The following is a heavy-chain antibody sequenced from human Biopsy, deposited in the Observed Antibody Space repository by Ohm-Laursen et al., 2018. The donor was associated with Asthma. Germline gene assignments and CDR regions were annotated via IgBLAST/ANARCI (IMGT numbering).Heavy chain of an antibody. Sequence: SETLSLTCRLPSGSGGYMRSGNYYWGWIRQPPGKGLEWIGSIYYSGTTYYNPSLESRLTVSADTSKNHFSLNLTSVTAADTAVYYCVRGSSSWHHGPFHYYYGLDVWGQGTTATVSS. CDR1: GGYMRSGNYY. D-gene: IGHD6-13*01. CDR3: VRGSSSWHHGPFHYYYGLDV. V-gene: IGHV4-39*01. CDR2: IYYSGTT. J-gene: IGHJ6*02.